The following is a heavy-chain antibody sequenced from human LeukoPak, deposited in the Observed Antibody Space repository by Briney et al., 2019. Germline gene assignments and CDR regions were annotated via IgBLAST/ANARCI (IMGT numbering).Heavy chain of an antibody. CDR3: ARGGPSATIFGGADY. Sequence: GASVKVSCKASGYTFTGYYMHWVRHAPGQGLEWMGRINPNSGGTNYAQKLQGRVTMTRDTSISTAYMDQRRLRSNDTAVYYCARGGPSATIFGGADYWGQGTLVTVSS. CDR2: INPNSGGT. V-gene: IGHV1-2*06. J-gene: IGHJ4*02. D-gene: IGHD3-3*01. CDR1: GYTFTGYY.